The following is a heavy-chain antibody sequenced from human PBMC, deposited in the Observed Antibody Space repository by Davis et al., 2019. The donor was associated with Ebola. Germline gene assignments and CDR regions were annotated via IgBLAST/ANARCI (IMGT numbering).Heavy chain of an antibody. CDR1: GFTFSNYA. V-gene: IGHV3-23*01. J-gene: IGHJ6*04. CDR3: AKSGLSFGVVKYHYGMDV. Sequence: PGGSLRLSCAVSGFTFSNYAMNWVRQAPGKGLEWVSSITGTGGGPSYVDSVKGRFTISRDNSKKTLYLQMNSLRAEDTAVYYCAKSGLSFGVVKYHYGMDVWGKGTTVTVSS. D-gene: IGHD3-3*01. CDR2: ITGTGGGP.